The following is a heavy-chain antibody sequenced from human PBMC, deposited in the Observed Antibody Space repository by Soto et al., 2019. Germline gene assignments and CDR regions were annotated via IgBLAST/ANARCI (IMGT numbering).Heavy chain of an antibody. CDR1: GFTFSNYG. CDR2: INGDGTDT. J-gene: IGHJ4*02. CDR3: AREVGRGSGSYYLDY. D-gene: IGHD3-16*01. Sequence: VQLVESGGGVVQPGRSLRLSCAASGFTFSNYGIHWVRQAPGKGLLWVSRINGDGTDTTYADSVKGRFTISRDNAKNTVYLQMNGLRAEDTAVYYCAREVGRGSGSYYLDYWGQETLVTVSS. V-gene: IGHV3-74*03.